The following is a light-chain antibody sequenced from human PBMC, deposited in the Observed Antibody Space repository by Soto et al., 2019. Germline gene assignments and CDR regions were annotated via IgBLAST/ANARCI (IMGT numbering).Light chain of an antibody. J-gene: IGKJ5*01. CDR1: QSISSY. V-gene: IGKV1-39*01. CDR2: AAS. Sequence: ESQMIQSPSSLSASVGDRVTITCRASQSISSYLNWYQQKPGKAPKLLIYAASSLQSGVPSRFSGSGSGTDFTLTISSLQPEDFATYYCQQASSFPITFGQGTRLEIK. CDR3: QQASSFPIT.